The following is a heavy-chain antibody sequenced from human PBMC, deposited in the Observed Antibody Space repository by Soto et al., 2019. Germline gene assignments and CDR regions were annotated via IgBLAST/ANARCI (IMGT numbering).Heavy chain of an antibody. V-gene: IGHV5-51*01. Sequence: GESLKISCKASGYSFTTDWIGWVRQMPGKGLEWMGIIYPGDSDTRYSPSFQGQVTTSADKSISTAYLQWSSLKASDTAMYYCARYWHSYSPNYFRGMDVWGQGTTVTVSS. D-gene: IGHD5-18*01. CDR2: IYPGDSDT. CDR3: ARYWHSYSPNYFRGMDV. J-gene: IGHJ6*02. CDR1: GYSFTTDW.